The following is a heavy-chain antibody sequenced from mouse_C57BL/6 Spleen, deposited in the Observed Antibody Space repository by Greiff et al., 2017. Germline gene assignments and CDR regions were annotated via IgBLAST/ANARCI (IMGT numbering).Heavy chain of an antibody. D-gene: IGHD2-3*01. CDR3: ARGRDGYYLYYFDY. J-gene: IGHJ2*01. Sequence: EVMLVESGGGLVKPGGSLKLSCAASGFTFSSYAMSWVRQTPEKRLEWVATISDGGSYTYYPDNVKGRFTISRDNAKNNLYLQMSHLKSEDTAMYYWARGRDGYYLYYFDYWGQGTTLTVSS. CDR1: GFTFSSYA. CDR2: ISDGGSYT. V-gene: IGHV5-4*03.